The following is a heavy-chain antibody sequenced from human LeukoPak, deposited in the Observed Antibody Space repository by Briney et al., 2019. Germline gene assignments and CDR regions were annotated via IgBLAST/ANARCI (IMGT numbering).Heavy chain of an antibody. CDR1: GYTFTSYY. D-gene: IGHD6-13*01. J-gene: IGHJ4*02. CDR2: INPSGGST. CDR3: ARDRARIAAAGDNFDY. V-gene: IGHV1-46*01. Sequence: GASVKVSCKASGYTFTSYYMHWVRQAPGQGLEWMGIINPSGGSTSYAQKFQGRVTMTRDTSTSTVYMELSSLRSEDTAVYYGARDRARIAAAGDNFDYWGQGTLVTVSS.